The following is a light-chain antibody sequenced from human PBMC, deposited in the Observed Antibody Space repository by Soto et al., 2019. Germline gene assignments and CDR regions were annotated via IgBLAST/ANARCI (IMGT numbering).Light chain of an antibody. Sequence: DIHMTQSPSTLSASVGDRVTITCRASQSISSWLAWYQQKPGNAPELLIHAASTLQSGVPSRFSGSGSGTDFTLTISRLEPEDFAVYYCQHFGNSPPITFGQGTRLEN. J-gene: IGKJ5*01. V-gene: IGKV1-5*01. CDR3: QHFGNSPPIT. CDR1: QSISSW. CDR2: AAS.